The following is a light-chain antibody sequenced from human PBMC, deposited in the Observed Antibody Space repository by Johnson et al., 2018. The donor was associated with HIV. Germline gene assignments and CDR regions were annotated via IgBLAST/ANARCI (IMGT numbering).Light chain of an antibody. CDR3: GTWDSSLSAFYV. J-gene: IGLJ1*01. CDR1: NSNIGNNY. Sequence: QPVLTQPPSVSAAPGQKVTISCSGSNSNIGNNYVSWYQQVPGTAPKLLIYDNNKRPSGIPDRFSGSKSGTSATLGITGLQTGDEADYYCGTWDSSLSAFYVFGTGTKVTVL. CDR2: DNN. V-gene: IGLV1-51*01.